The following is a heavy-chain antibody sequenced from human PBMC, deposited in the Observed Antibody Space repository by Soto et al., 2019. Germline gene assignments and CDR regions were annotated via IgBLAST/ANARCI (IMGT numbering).Heavy chain of an antibody. V-gene: IGHV1-69*01. D-gene: IGHD2-2*01. CDR2: IIPIFGTA. CDR1: GGTFSSYA. CDR3: ARDPPRDDIVVVPARGDYYYGMDV. Sequence: QVQLVQSGAEVKKPGSSVKVSCKASGGTFSSYAISWVRQAPGQGLEWMGGIIPIFGTANYAEKFQGRVTITADESTSTAYMELSSLRSEDTAVYYCARDPPRDDIVVVPARGDYYYGMDVWGQGTTVTVSS. J-gene: IGHJ6*02.